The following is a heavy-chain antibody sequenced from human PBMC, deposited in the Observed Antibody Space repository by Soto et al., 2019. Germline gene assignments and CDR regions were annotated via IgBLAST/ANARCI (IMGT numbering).Heavy chain of an antibody. CDR1: GFTFSSYA. CDR2: ISGSGGST. D-gene: IGHD4-17*01. Sequence: GGSLRLSCAASGFTFSSYAMSWVRQAPGKGLEWVSAISGSGGSTYYADSVKGRFTISRDNSKNTLYLQMNSLRAEDTAVYYCAKNLIVFDYGDYGEYFHHWGQGTLVTVSS. V-gene: IGHV3-23*01. J-gene: IGHJ1*01. CDR3: AKNLIVFDYGDYGEYFHH.